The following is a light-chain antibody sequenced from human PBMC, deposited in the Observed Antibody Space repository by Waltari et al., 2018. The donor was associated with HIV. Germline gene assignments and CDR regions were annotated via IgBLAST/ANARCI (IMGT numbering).Light chain of an antibody. CDR3: QSYDSSLSGVV. CDR2: GNM. Sequence: QSVLTQPPSVSGAPGQRVTISCTGSSSNIGAGYDVHWYQQLPGTAPKLLIYGNMNRPSGVRDRFSGSKSGTSASLAITGLQAEDEADYYCQSYDSSLSGVVFGGGTRLTVL. J-gene: IGLJ2*01. V-gene: IGLV1-40*01. CDR1: SSNIGAGYD.